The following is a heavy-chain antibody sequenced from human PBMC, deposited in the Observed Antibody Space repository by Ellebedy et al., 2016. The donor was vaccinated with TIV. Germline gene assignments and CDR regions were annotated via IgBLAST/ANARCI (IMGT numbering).Heavy chain of an antibody. D-gene: IGHD3-10*01. Sequence: MPSETLSLTCTVSGASMYSYDHYGTWIRQPPGKGLEWIEHIFDRGTTYYNPSLESRVRISEDTSENQFTLRVRSVTAADTAVYYCARIRAYGEFLFRMDVWGQGTTVTVSS. CDR1: GASMYSYDHY. V-gene: IGHV4-30-4*01. CDR3: ARIRAYGEFLFRMDV. J-gene: IGHJ6*02. CDR2: IFDRGTT.